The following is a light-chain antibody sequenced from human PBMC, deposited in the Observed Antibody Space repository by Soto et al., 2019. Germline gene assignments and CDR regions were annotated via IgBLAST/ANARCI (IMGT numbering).Light chain of an antibody. Sequence: EVVLTQPPGTQSLSPGERVTLSCRASQSVCSNYLALYQQKPGQAPRLLIYGASSRATGIPDRVSGSGSGTDFTLTISRLEPEDFATYYCQHYSSVWAFGQGTKV. CDR1: QSVCSNY. V-gene: IGKV3-20*01. CDR2: GAS. J-gene: IGKJ1*01. CDR3: QHYSSVWA.